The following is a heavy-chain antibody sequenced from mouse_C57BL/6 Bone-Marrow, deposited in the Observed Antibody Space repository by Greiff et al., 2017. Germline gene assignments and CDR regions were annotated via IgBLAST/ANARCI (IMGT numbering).Heavy chain of an antibody. V-gene: IGHV1-69*01. CDR1: GYTFTSYW. Sequence: QVQLQQPGAELVMPGASVKLSCKASGYTFTSYWMHWVKQRPGQGLEWIGEIDPSDSYTNYNQKFKGKSTLTVDKSSSTAYMQLSSLNSEDSAVYYCARIGNYAMDYWGQGTSVTVSS. CDR2: IDPSDSYT. CDR3: ARIGNYAMDY. J-gene: IGHJ4*01. D-gene: IGHD1-1*02.